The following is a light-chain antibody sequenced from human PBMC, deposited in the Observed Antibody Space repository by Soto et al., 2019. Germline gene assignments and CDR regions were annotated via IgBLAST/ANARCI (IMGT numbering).Light chain of an antibody. J-gene: IGKJ2*01. CDR3: QHLNDYRYT. CDR2: AAS. V-gene: IGKV1-9*01. CDR1: QAISSS. Sequence: DIQLTQSPSFLSASVGDRVTITCRASQAISSSLAWYQHNPGEAPKLLIYAASTFQNGVPSSFSGSGSGTEFTLTISSLQPEDFATYYCQHLNDYRYTFGQGTKVEIK.